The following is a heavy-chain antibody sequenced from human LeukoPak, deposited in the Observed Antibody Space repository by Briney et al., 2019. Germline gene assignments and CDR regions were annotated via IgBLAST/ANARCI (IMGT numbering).Heavy chain of an antibody. Sequence: PGGSLRLSCAASGFTFSSYSMNWVRQAPGKGLEWVSSISSSSSYIYYADSVKGRFTISRDNAKNSLYLQMNSLRAEDTAVYYCARDRSPVTGDAFDIWGQGRMATVSS. CDR3: ARDRSPVTGDAFDI. V-gene: IGHV3-21*01. CDR1: GFTFSSYS. CDR2: ISSSSSYI. D-gene: IGHD2-21*02. J-gene: IGHJ3*02.